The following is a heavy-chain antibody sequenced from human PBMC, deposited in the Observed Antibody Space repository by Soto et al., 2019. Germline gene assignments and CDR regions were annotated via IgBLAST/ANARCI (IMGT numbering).Heavy chain of an antibody. CDR3: AKDSKSFYYSSSWLPED. CDR1: GFTFSSYG. Sequence: QVQLVESGGGVVQPGRSLRLSCAASGFTFSSYGMHWVRQAPGKGLEWVAVISYDGSNKYYADSVKGRFTISRDNSKNTLYLQMNSLRAEDTAVYYCAKDSKSFYYSSSWLPEDWGQGTLVTVSS. D-gene: IGHD6-13*01. CDR2: ISYDGSNK. J-gene: IGHJ4*02. V-gene: IGHV3-30*18.